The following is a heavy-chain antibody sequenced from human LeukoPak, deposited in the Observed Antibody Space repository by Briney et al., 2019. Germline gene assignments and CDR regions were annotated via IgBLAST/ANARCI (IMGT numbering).Heavy chain of an antibody. CDR3: ARVPSWDTAMGGAFDI. V-gene: IGHV3-7*01. CDR1: GFTFSSYW. J-gene: IGHJ3*02. CDR2: IKQDGSEK. D-gene: IGHD5-18*01. Sequence: GGSLRLSCAASGFTFSSYWMSWVRQASGKGLEWVANIKQDGSEKYYVDSVKGRFTISRDNAKNSLYLQMNSLRAEDTAVYYCARVPSWDTAMGGAFDIWGQGTMVTVSS.